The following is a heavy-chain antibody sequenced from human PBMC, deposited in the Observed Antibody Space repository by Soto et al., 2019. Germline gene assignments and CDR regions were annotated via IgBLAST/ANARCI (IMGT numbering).Heavy chain of an antibody. CDR1: GGSISNYY. Sequence: PSETLSLTCTVSGGSISNYYWSWIRQPAGKGLEWIGRIYNSGSTKYNPFLKSRVTMSEDTSKNQFSLNLISVTAADTAVYYCARSGGSFNLDYWVLGTLVSVSA. CDR2: IYNSGST. J-gene: IGHJ4*02. V-gene: IGHV4-4*07. D-gene: IGHD1-26*01. CDR3: ARSGGSFNLDY.